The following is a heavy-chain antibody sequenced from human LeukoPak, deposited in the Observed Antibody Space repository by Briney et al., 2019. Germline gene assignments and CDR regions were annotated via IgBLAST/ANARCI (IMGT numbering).Heavy chain of an antibody. J-gene: IGHJ4*02. Sequence: GRSLRLSCAASGFIFSGYAMSWVRQAPGKGLEWVSAISGSGGTTYFADSVKGRFTISRDNSKNTLYLQMNSLSPDDTAVYYCAKRTSMAGANFDFWGQGTLVTVSS. V-gene: IGHV3-23*01. D-gene: IGHD6-19*01. CDR1: GFIFSGYA. CDR3: AKRTSMAGANFDF. CDR2: ISGSGGTT.